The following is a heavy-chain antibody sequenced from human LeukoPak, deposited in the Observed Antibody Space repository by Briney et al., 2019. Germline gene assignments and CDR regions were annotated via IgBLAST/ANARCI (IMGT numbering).Heavy chain of an antibody. CDR3: ARDNWNDEVDY. CDR2: IYYSGST. CDR1: GGSISSSSYY. Sequence: SETLSLTCTVSGGSISSSSYYWGWIRQPPGKGLEWIGSIYYSGSTYYNPSLKSRVTISVDTSKNQFSLKLSSVTAADTAVYYCARDNWNDEVDYWGQGTLVTVSS. D-gene: IGHD1-20*01. J-gene: IGHJ4*02. V-gene: IGHV4-39*07.